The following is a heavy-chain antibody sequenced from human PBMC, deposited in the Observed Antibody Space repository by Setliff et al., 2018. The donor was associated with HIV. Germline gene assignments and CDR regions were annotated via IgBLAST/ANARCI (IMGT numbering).Heavy chain of an antibody. J-gene: IGHJ1*01. D-gene: IGHD6-19*01. Sequence: SVKVSCKASGGNFNNYAITWVRQAPGQGLEWMGGIIPIVNIANYAQKLQGRVTMTTDTSTSTAYMELRSLRSEDTAVYYCSTSPRGLGVAATGRRYLHHWGQGTLVTVSS. V-gene: IGHV1-69*10. CDR3: STSPRGLGVAATGRRYLHH. CDR2: IIPIVNIA. CDR1: GGNFNNYA.